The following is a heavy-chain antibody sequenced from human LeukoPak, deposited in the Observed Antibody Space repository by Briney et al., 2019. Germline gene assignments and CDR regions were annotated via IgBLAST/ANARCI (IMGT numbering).Heavy chain of an antibody. CDR1: GFTFSSYA. CDR2: ISCSGGST. D-gene: IGHD6-19*01. Sequence: GGSLRLSCAASGFTFSSYAMSWVRQAPGKGLEWVSAISCSGGSTYYADSVKGRFTISRDNPKNTLCLQMNSLRAEDTAVYYCAKGSGWVDYWGQGTLVTVSS. V-gene: IGHV3-23*01. J-gene: IGHJ4*02. CDR3: AKGSGWVDY.